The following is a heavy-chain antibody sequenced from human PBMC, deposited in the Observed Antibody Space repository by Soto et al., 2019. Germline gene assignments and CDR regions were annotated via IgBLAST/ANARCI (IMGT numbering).Heavy chain of an antibody. D-gene: IGHD5-12*01. Sequence: SVKVSCKASGGTFSSYAIRLVRQAPGQGLEWMGGIIPIFGTANYAQKFQGRVTITADESTSTAYMELSSLRSEDTAVYYCARDRDGYNWDSYFDDWAQGTLVTVSS. CDR2: IIPIFGTA. CDR1: GGTFSSYA. J-gene: IGHJ4*02. V-gene: IGHV1-69*13. CDR3: ARDRDGYNWDSYFDD.